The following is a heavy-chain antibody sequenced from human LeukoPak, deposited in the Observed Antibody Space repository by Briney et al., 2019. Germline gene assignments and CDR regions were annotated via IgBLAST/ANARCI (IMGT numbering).Heavy chain of an antibody. D-gene: IGHD3-16*01. CDR1: GFTFSNAW. V-gene: IGHV3-15*01. Sequence: GGSLRLSCAGSGFTFSNAWTSWVRQAPGKGLEWVGRIKTKTDGGTTDYAAPVQGRFTISRDDSKNTLYLQMNSLKTEDTALYYCSTAYTTFDSWGQGTLVTVAS. CDR2: IKTKTDGGTT. J-gene: IGHJ4*02. CDR3: STAYTTFDS.